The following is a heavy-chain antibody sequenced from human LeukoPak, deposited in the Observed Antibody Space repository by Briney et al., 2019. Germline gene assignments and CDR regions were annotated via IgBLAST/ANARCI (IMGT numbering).Heavy chain of an antibody. Sequence: GASVKVSCKASGYTFTSYGINWVRQAPGQGLEWMGWISAYNGNTNYARKLQGRVTMTTDTSTSTAYMELRSLRSDDTAVYYCAREVPYDSSVYYQPFDYWGQGTLVTVSS. CDR2: ISAYNGNT. J-gene: IGHJ4*02. D-gene: IGHD3-22*01. V-gene: IGHV1-18*01. CDR1: GYTFTSYG. CDR3: AREVPYDSSVYYQPFDY.